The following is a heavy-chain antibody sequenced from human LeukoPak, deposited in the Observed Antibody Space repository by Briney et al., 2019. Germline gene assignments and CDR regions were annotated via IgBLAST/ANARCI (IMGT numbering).Heavy chain of an antibody. Sequence: GGSLRLSCAASGFTFTTYALHWVRQAPGKGLEWVAVISYDGRNKYYADSVKGRFTISRDSSKSTLYLQMNSLRAEDTAVYYCAKGGGRGYDYLFDYWGQGTLVTVSS. CDR1: GFTFTTYA. CDR3: AKGGGRGYDYLFDY. CDR2: ISYDGRNK. V-gene: IGHV3-30*04. D-gene: IGHD5-12*01. J-gene: IGHJ4*02.